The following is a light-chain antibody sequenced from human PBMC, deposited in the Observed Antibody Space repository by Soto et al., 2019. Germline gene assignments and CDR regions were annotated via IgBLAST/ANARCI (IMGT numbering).Light chain of an antibody. CDR2: AAA. J-gene: IGKJ2*01. Sequence: AIRMTQSPSSFSASTGDRVTITCRASPDISSYLAWYQQKVGKAPKLLIYAAATLQRGAPSRFSGSGSGTDFTLTISRLQSEDFATYYCQQYFSYPYTFGQGTKLEI. CDR3: QQYFSYPYT. V-gene: IGKV1-8*01. CDR1: PDISSY.